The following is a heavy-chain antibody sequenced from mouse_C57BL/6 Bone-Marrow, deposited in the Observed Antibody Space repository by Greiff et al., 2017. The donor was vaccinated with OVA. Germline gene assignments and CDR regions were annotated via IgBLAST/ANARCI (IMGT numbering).Heavy chain of an antibody. D-gene: IGHD2-3*01. J-gene: IGHJ1*03. V-gene: IGHV1-55*01. CDR3: ARQVGGYYVGWYFDV. Sequence: VQLQQPGAELVKPGASVKMSCKASGYTFPSYWITWVKQRPGPGLAWIGDIYPGSGSTNSNETFKSKATLTVDTSSSTAYMQLSSLTSEDSAVYYGARQVGGYYVGWYFDVWGTGTTVTVSS. CDR2: IYPGSGST. CDR1: GYTFPSYW.